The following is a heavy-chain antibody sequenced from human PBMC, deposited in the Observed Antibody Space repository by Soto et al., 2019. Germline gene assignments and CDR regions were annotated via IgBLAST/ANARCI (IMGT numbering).Heavy chain of an antibody. CDR1: GIDLENYG. J-gene: IGHJ4*02. CDR2: ISSDGTTK. V-gene: IGHV3-30*18. Sequence: QVQLVESGGGVVHPGRSLRLSCVASGIDLENYGIHWVRQAPGEGLEWVAVISSDGTTKSYIDSVRGRFTISRDNSRNTVIMQMNSMRREDTAMYYCVKDGGGVRYNYNIRGDSWGQGTQVTVSS. CDR3: VKDGGGVRYNYNIRGDS. D-gene: IGHD5-18*01.